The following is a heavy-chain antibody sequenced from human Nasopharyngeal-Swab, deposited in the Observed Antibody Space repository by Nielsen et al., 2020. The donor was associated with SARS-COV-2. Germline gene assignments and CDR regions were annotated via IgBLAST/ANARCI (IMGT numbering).Heavy chain of an antibody. CDR3: ARKGASDY. CDR2: MNPNSGNT. D-gene: IGHD3-16*01. V-gene: IGHV1-8*01. J-gene: IGHJ4*02. Sequence: WVRQAPGQGLEWMGWMNPNSGNTGYAQKFQGRVTMSRGTSISTAYMELNSLTSEDTAVYYCARKGASDYWGQGTLVTVSS.